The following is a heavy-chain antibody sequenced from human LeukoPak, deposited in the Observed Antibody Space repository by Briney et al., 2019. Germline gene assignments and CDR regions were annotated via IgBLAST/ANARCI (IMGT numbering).Heavy chain of an antibody. J-gene: IGHJ4*02. CDR1: GFTFSSYS. V-gene: IGHV3-21*01. Sequence: GGSLRLSCAASGFTFSSYSMNWVRQAPGKGLEWFSSISSSSNYIYYADSVKGRFTISRDNAKNSLYLQMNSLRAEDTAVYYCARDLIGVVMIFDYWGQGTLVTVSS. D-gene: IGHD3-3*01. CDR2: ISSSSNYI. CDR3: ARDLIGVVMIFDY.